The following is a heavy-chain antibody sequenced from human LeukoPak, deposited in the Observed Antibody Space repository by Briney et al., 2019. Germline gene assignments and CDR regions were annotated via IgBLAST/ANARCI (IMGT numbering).Heavy chain of an antibody. V-gene: IGHV5-51*01. Sequence: GGSLKISCQGSGYSFTSYWIGWVRQMPGQGLEWMGIIYPGDSDTTYTTSSQGEVSISADKSLRTAYLQWSSLWPADTPTVSCASIGGVGGWYVDYCGQGTLVTVSS. J-gene: IGHJ4*02. D-gene: IGHD3-16*01. CDR2: IYPGDSDT. CDR1: GYSFTSYW. CDR3: ASIGGVGGWYVDY.